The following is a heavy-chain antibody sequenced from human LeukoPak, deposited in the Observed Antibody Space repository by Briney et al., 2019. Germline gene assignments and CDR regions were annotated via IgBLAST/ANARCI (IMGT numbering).Heavy chain of an antibody. CDR1: GGSISSYY. D-gene: IGHD5-24*01. CDR3: ARYGDGYNA. CDR2: IYYSGIT. J-gene: IGHJ5*02. Sequence: SETLSLTCTVSGGSISSYYWNWIRQPPGKGLEWIGYIYYSGITNYNPSLKSRVTISVDTSKKQFSLKLNSVTAADTAVYYCARYGDGYNAWGQGTLVTVSS. V-gene: IGHV4-59*01.